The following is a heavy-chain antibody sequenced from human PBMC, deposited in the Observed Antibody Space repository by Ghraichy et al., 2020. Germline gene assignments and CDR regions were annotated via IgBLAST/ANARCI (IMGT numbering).Heavy chain of an antibody. V-gene: IGHV3-30*03. CDR3: ARPRGEDIDAVYL. D-gene: IGHD3-10*01. J-gene: IGHJ3*01. CDR2: ISYDSGIQ. Sequence: ISYDSGIQYYAASVKRRFAISRDNSKNTVTLQMTSLRPEDTAVYYCARPRGEDIDAVYLWGQGTMVTVSS.